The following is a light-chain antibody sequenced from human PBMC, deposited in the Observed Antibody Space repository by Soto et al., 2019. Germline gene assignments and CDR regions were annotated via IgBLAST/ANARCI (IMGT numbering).Light chain of an antibody. Sequence: EIVMTQSPATLSLSPGERATLSCRASQSLGSHLAWYQQKPGQAPRLLIYAASTRATGIPARFSGSGSGTEFSLTISNLQSEDFAVYYCQQYNNWPPITFGGGSMVEMK. CDR1: QSLGSH. CDR2: AAS. CDR3: QQYNNWPPIT. J-gene: IGKJ4*01. V-gene: IGKV3-15*01.